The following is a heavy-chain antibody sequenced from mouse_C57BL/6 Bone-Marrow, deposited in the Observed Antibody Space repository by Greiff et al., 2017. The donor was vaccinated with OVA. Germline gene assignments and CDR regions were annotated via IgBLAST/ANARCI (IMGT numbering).Heavy chain of an antibody. V-gene: IGHV5-9-1*02. J-gene: IGHJ4*01. CDR1: GFTFSSYA. Sequence: EVMLVESGEGLVKPGGSLKLSCAASGFTFSSYAMSWVRQTPEKRLEWVAYISSGGDYIYYADTVKGRFTISRDNARNTLYLQMSSLKSEDTAMYYCTRARDYYAMEYWGQGTSVTVSS. CDR3: TRARDYYAMEY. CDR2: ISSGGDYI.